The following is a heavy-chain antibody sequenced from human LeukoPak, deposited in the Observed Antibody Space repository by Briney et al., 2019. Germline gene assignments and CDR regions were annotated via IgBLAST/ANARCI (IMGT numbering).Heavy chain of an antibody. CDR3: AREVYCSSTSCYTGYFQH. D-gene: IGHD2-2*02. CDR1: GFTFSSYW. Sequence: GGSLRLXCAASGFTFSSYWMSWVRQAPGKGLEWVANIKQDGSEKYYVDSVKGRFTISRDNAKNSLYLQMNSLRAEDTAVYYCAREVYCSSTSCYTGYFQHWGQGTLVTVSS. V-gene: IGHV3-7*01. CDR2: IKQDGSEK. J-gene: IGHJ1*01.